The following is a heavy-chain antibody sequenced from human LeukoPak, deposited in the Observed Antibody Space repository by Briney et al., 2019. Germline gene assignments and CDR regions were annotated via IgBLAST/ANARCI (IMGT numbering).Heavy chain of an antibody. J-gene: IGHJ4*02. D-gene: IGHD3-22*01. CDR2: IYYSGNS. CDR3: ARARASGYYGAVDY. V-gene: IGHV4-59*01. Sequence: SETLSLTCTVSGASISDYYWSWIRQPPGKGLEWIGYIYYSGNSNCNPSLKSRVTISVDTSKNQFSLKLSSVTAADTAVYYCARARASGYYGAVDYWGQGTLVTVSS. CDR1: GASISDYY.